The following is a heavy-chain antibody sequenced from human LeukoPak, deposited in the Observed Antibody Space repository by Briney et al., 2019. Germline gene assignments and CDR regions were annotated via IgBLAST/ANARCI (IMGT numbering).Heavy chain of an antibody. CDR1: GFTFSSYA. D-gene: IGHD3-3*01. CDR2: ISGSGDNT. V-gene: IGHV3-23*01. CDR3: ATDRGWRTSGYYLYYFEY. J-gene: IGHJ4*02. Sequence: PGGSLRLSCAASGFTFSSYAMSWVRQAPGKGLEWVSGISGSGDNTYYADSVKGRFTISRDNTMNSPYLQMSSLRAEDTAVYYCATDRGWRTSGYYLYYFEYWGQGTLVTYSS.